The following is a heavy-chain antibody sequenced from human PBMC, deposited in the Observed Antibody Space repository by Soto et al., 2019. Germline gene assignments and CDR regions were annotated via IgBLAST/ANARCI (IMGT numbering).Heavy chain of an antibody. V-gene: IGHV4-4*02. CDR2: IYHSGVA. Sequence: PSETLSLTCAASGVSFGGNNWWSCVRQPAGGGLGWIGEIYHSGVANYNPSIKSRVTISEDKSKKQFSLKLGSLTAADRAVYYCARISAYHFDYWGQGTLVTVSS. CDR1: GVSFGGNNW. J-gene: IGHJ4*02. CDR3: ARISAYHFDY. D-gene: IGHD3-16*01.